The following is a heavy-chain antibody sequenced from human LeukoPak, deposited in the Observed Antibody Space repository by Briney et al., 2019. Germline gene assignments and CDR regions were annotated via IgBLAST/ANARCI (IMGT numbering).Heavy chain of an antibody. CDR3: ARDQSSSWYVAWFDP. CDR1: GFTFSSYW. D-gene: IGHD6-13*01. V-gene: IGHV3-74*01. Sequence: GGSLRLSCAASGFTFSSYWMHWVRQAPGKGLVWVSRINNDESHTTDADSVKGRFTISRDNAKNTLYLQMNSLRVEDTAVYYCARDQSSSWYVAWFDPWGQGTLVTVSS. J-gene: IGHJ5*02. CDR2: INNDESHT.